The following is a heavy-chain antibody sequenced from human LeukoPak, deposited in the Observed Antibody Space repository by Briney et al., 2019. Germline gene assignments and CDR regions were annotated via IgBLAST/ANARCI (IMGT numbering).Heavy chain of an antibody. V-gene: IGHV1-69*04. Sequence: ASVKVSCKASGGTFSSYAISWVRQAPGQGLEWMGRIIPILGIANYAQKFQGRVTITADESMSTGYMELSSLRSEDTAVYYCARGNYYDSAPYGMEVWGQGTTVTVSS. CDR1: GGTFSSYA. CDR2: IIPILGIA. CDR3: ARGNYYDSAPYGMEV. J-gene: IGHJ6*02. D-gene: IGHD3-22*01.